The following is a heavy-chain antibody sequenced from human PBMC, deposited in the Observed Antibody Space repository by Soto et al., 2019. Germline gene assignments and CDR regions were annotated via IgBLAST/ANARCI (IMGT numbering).Heavy chain of an antibody. V-gene: IGHV4-34*01. Sequence: QVQLQQWGAGLLKPSETLSLTCAVYGGSFSGYYWSWIRQPPGKGLEWSGEINHSGSTNYNPSLQSRVTISVDTSKNPFSLKLSSVTAADTAVYYCARGRRVYAMRGYYYYMDVWGKGTTVTVSS. J-gene: IGHJ6*03. D-gene: IGHD2-8*01. CDR2: INHSGST. CDR3: ARGRRVYAMRGYYYYMDV. CDR1: GGSFSGYY.